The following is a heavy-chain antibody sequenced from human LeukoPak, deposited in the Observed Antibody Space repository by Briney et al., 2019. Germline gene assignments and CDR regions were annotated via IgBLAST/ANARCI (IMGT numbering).Heavy chain of an antibody. D-gene: IGHD2-15*01. CDR1: GFTFTGYF. V-gene: IGHV1-2*02. J-gene: IGHJ4*02. CDR3: ARALYCRGGSCYGSMEKCYFDY. Sequence: GASVKVSCKTSGFTFTGYFVHWVRQAPGQGLEWMGWINPNSGATDNAQKFQGRVTMTRDTSLSTAYMELNRLRYDDTAVYFCARALYCRGGSCYGSMEKCYFDYWGQGTLVTVSS. CDR2: INPNSGAT.